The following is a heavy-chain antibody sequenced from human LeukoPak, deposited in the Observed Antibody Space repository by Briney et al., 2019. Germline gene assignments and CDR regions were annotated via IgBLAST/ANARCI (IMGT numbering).Heavy chain of an antibody. Sequence: GGSLRLSCAASGFTFSSYWMHWVRQAPGKGLAWVSRINTDGSSTSYADSVKGRFTISRDNAKNTLYLQMNSLRAEDTAVYYCARSTYYYDSSGYYLEDYWGQGTLVTVSS. J-gene: IGHJ4*02. V-gene: IGHV3-74*01. CDR2: INTDGSST. D-gene: IGHD3-22*01. CDR1: GFTFSSYW. CDR3: ARSTYYYDSSGYYLEDY.